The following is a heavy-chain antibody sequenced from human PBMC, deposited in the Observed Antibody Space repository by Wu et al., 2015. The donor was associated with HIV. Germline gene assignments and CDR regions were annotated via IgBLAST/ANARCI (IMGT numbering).Heavy chain of an antibody. CDR1: GGGFNNYA. CDR3: TRSSFAGSSDTWYSFDK. J-gene: IGHJ4*02. V-gene: IGHV1-69*12. Sequence: QVQLVQSGAEVKKPGSSVKVSCKASGGGFNNYAISWVRQAPGQGLEWMGGVIPVIDAPNYVQRFHDRLTITADGSTTTAYMELRNLRFEDTAVYFCTRSSFAGSSDTWYSFDKWGQGTLVTVSS. CDR2: VIPVIDAP. D-gene: IGHD2-21*02.